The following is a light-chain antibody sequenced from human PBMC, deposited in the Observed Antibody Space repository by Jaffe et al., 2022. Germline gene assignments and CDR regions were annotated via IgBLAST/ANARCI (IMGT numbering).Light chain of an antibody. CDR3: TSYTGSNTS. CDR1: SSDVGGYNY. Sequence: QSALTQPASVSGSPGQSITISCAGTSSDVGGYNYVSWYQQHPGKAPKLMIYEVNNRPSGVSNRFSGSKSGNTASLTISGLQAEDEADYYCTSYTGSNTSFGGGTKLTVL. CDR2: EVN. V-gene: IGLV2-14*01. J-gene: IGLJ2*01.